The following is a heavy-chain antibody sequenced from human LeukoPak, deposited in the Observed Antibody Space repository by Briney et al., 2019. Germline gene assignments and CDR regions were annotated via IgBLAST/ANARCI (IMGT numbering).Heavy chain of an antibody. CDR2: IYPGDSDT. J-gene: IGHJ4*02. CDR1: GYSFTNYW. CDR3: ATLNPRYGDYETYYFDY. Sequence: GESLKIPCKGSGYSFTNYWIGWVRQMPGKGLEWMGIIYPGDSDTRYSPSFQGQVTISADKSINTAYLQWSSLKASDTAMYYCATLNPRYGDYETYYFDYWGQGTLVTVSS. D-gene: IGHD4-17*01. V-gene: IGHV5-51*01.